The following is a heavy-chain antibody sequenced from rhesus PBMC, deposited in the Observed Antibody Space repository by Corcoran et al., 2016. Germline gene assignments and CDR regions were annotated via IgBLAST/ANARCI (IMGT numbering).Heavy chain of an antibody. V-gene: IGHV4-143*01. CDR1: CGSLSDSYY. D-gene: IGHD3-28*01. CDR2: IYGSSGST. J-gene: IGHJ4*01. CDR3: ARYYGSGYSYFDY. Sequence: QVQLQESGPGLVKPSGTLSLTRTVSCGSLSDSYYWICIRPLPGKGLGWVGRIYGSSGSTRYTPSLKSRVTISKDTSKNQFSLELSSVTAADTAVYYCARYYGSGYSYFDYWGQGVLVTGSS.